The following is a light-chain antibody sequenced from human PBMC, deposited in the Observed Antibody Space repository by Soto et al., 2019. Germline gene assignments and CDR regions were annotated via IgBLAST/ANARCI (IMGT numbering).Light chain of an antibody. CDR2: GNS. V-gene: IGLV1-40*01. J-gene: IGLJ2*01. CDR1: SSNIGAGYD. CDR3: QSYASSLSGWV. Sequence: SVLTQPPSVSGAPGQRVTISCTGSSSNIGAGYDVHWYQQLPGTAPKLLIFGNSNRPSGVPDRFSGSKSGTSASLAITGLQAEDEADYYCQSYASSLSGWVFGGGTKLTVL.